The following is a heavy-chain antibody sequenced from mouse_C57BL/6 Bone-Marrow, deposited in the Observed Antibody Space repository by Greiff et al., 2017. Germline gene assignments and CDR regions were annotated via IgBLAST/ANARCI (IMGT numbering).Heavy chain of an antibody. D-gene: IGHD2-12*01. V-gene: IGHV1-82*01. J-gene: IGHJ2*01. CDR2: FYPGDGDL. Sequence: QVQLKESGPELVKPGASVKFSCKASGSAFSSSWMNWVKQRPGKGLEWIGRFYPGDGDLNYNGKFKGKATLTADKSSSTAYIPLSSLTADDYAVYFYARNGYHTSFDYWGQGTTLTVSS. CDR3: ARNGYHTSFDY. CDR1: GSAFSSSW.